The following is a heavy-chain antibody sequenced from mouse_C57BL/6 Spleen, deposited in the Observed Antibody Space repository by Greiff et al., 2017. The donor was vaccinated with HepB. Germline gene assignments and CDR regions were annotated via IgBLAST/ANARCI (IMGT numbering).Heavy chain of an antibody. J-gene: IGHJ3*01. CDR2: IHPNSGST. CDR3: ARNHFYDYDGAWFAY. CDR1: GYTFTSYW. V-gene: IGHV1-64*01. Sequence: QVQLQQPGAELVKPGASVKLSCKASGYTFTSYWMHWVKQRPGQGLEWIGMIHPNSGSTNYNEKFKSKATLTVDKSSSTAYMQLSSLTSEDSAVYCCARNHFYDYDGAWFAYWGQGTLVTVSA. D-gene: IGHD2-4*01.